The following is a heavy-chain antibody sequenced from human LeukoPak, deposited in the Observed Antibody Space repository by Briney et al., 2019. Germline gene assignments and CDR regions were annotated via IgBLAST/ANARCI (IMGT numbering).Heavy chain of an antibody. Sequence: PSETLSLTCTVSGGSISSYYWSWIRQPPGKGLEWIGYIYYSGSTNYNPSLKSRVTISVDTSKNQFSLKLSSVTAADTAVYYCARDQRQQLVREWFDPWGQGTLVTVSS. CDR1: GGSISSYY. D-gene: IGHD6-13*01. J-gene: IGHJ5*02. V-gene: IGHV4-59*01. CDR2: IYYSGST. CDR3: ARDQRQQLVREWFDP.